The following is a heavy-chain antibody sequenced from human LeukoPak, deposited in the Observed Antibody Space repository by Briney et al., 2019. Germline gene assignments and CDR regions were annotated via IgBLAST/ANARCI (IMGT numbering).Heavy chain of an antibody. Sequence: PGGSLRLSCAVSEITLNNFGMTGVRQAQGRGLEGVSTISGSGGSTFYADSVKGRFTISRDNSKDTLYLQMNSLRAEDTAVYYCAKGGGIYPPYFDYWGQGTLVTVSS. J-gene: IGHJ4*02. CDR2: ISGSGGST. D-gene: IGHD1-26*01. V-gene: IGHV3-23*01. CDR3: AKGGGIYPPYFDY. CDR1: EITLNNFG.